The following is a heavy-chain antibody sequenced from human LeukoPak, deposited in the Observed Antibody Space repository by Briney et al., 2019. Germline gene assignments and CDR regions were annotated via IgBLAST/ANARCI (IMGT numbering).Heavy chain of an antibody. V-gene: IGHV1-2*02. D-gene: IGHD6-19*01. Sequence: ASVKVSRKPTGYTFTGYYLHWLRQAPGQGFEWLGWINPNTGATMSAQKFQGRVTMTRDTSIDTAYMELSRLTSDDTAVYYCARDRVGSGWPRPYYFEKWGQGTLVTVSS. CDR3: ARDRVGSGWPRPYYFEK. CDR2: INPNTGAT. J-gene: IGHJ4*02. CDR1: GYTFTGYY.